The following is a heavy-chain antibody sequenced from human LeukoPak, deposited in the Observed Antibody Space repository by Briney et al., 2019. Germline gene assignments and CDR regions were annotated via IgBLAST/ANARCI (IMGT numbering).Heavy chain of an antibody. CDR3: AKDLGYCSSTSCYSWFDP. CDR1: GFTFSSYS. CDR2: ISSSSSTI. D-gene: IGHD2-2*01. V-gene: IGHV3-48*01. J-gene: IGHJ5*02. Sequence: GGSLRLSCAASGFTFSSYSVNWVRQAPGKGLEWVSYISSSSSTIYYADSVKGRFTISRDNAKNSLYLQMNSLRAEDTAVYYCAKDLGYCSSTSCYSWFDPWGQGTLVTVSS.